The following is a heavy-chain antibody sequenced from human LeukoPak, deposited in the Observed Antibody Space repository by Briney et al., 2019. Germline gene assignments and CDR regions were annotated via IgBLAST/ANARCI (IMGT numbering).Heavy chain of an antibody. CDR3: ARVSRGAFDI. CDR1: GFTFSSYD. Sequence: GGSLRLSCAASGFTFSSYDMHWVRQATGKGLEWVSAIGSAGDTYYPGSVKGRFTISKENAKNSLYLQMNSLRAGDTAVYYCARVSRGAFDIWGQGTMVTVSS. CDR2: IGSAGDT. J-gene: IGHJ3*02. V-gene: IGHV3-13*01.